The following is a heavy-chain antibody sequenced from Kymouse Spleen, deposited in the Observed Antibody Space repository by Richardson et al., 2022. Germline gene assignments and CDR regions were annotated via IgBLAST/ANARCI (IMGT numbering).Heavy chain of an antibody. D-gene: IGHD3-10*01. J-gene: IGHJ6*02. V-gene: IGHV4-34*01. CDR2: INHSGST. Sequence: QVQLQQWGAGLLKPSETLSLTCAVYGGSFSGYYWSWIRQPPGKGLEWIGEINHSGSTNYNPSLKSRVTISVDTSKNQFSLKLSSVTAADTAVYYCARGRGTMVRGVINYYYYYGMDVWGQGTTVTVSS. CDR3: ARGRGTMVRGVINYYYYYGMDV. CDR1: GGSFSGYY.